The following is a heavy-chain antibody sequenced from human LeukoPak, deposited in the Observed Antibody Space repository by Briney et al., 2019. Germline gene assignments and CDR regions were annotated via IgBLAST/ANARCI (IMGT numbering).Heavy chain of an antibody. V-gene: IGHV3-30-3*01. J-gene: IGHJ4*02. CDR2: ISYDGSNK. CDR3: AVDWYDSSGYGTFDY. D-gene: IGHD3-22*01. CDR1: GFTFSSYA. Sequence: GGSLRLSCAASGFTFSSYAMHWVRQAPGKGLEWVAVISYDGSNKYYADSVKGRFTISRDNSKNTLYLQMNSLRAEDAAVYYCAVDWYDSSGYGTFDYWGQGTLVTVSS.